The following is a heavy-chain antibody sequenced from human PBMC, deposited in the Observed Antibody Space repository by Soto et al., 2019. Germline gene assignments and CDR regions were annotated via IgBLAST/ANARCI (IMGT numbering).Heavy chain of an antibody. Sequence: QVHLQESGPGLLKPSQTLSLTCTVSGGSMSSAGYYWSWVRQLPAAGLEWFGFIYHAWGTFYNPSLPSRVSRSFETSKNQLSLRLSSVTAADTAVYYCARGLRVSPAYWGPGTLVTVSS. CDR3: ARGLRVSPAY. D-gene: IGHD4-4*01. V-gene: IGHV4-31*03. CDR1: GGSMSSAGYY. CDR2: IYHAWGT. J-gene: IGHJ4*02.